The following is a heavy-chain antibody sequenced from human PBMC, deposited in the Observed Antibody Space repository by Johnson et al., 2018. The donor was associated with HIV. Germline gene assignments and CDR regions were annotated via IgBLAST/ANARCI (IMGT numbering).Heavy chain of an antibody. D-gene: IGHD3-3*01. V-gene: IGHV3-30*18. Sequence: QVQLVESGGGVVQPGRSLRLSCAASGFTFSSYGMHWVRHAPGKGLEWVAVISYDGSNKYYAGSVQGRFTISRDSCKSTVFLQMNSLRAEDTAVYYCAKDSPSSIQFWEWFPFFDIWGRGTMVTVSS. CDR3: AKDSPSSIQFWEWFPFFDI. CDR2: ISYDGSNK. J-gene: IGHJ3*02. CDR1: GFTFSSYG.